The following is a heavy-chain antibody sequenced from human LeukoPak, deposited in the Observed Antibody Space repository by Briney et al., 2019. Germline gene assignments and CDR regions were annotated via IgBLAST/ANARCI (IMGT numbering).Heavy chain of an antibody. CDR3: ARGGYAFNYYYYGMDV. Sequence: GGSLRLSCAASGFTFSSYAMSWVRQAPGKGLEWVSVIYSGGSTYYADSVKGRFTISRDNSKNTLYLQMNSLRAEDTAVYYCARGGYAFNYYYYGMDVWGQGTTVTVSS. V-gene: IGHV3-53*01. D-gene: IGHD5-12*01. J-gene: IGHJ6*02. CDR1: GFTFSSYA. CDR2: IYSGGST.